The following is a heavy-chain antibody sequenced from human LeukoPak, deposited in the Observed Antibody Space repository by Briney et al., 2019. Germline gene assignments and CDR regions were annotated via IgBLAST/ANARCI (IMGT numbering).Heavy chain of an antibody. V-gene: IGHV1-8*01. J-gene: IGHJ4*02. CDR1: GYTFTSYD. D-gene: IGHD5-18*01. Sequence: ASVKVSCKASGYTFTSYDINWVRQTTGQGLEWMGWMSPSSGNVDFAQKFQGRVTMTRDTSISTAYMELSTLTSEDTAMYYCGRGVTAGVDYWGQGTLVTVSS. CDR2: MSPSSGNV. CDR3: GRGVTAGVDY.